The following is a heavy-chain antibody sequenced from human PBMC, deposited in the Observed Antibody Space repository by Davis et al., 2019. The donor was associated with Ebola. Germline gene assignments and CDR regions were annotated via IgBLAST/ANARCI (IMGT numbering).Heavy chain of an antibody. Sequence: GGSLRLSCVASGFTFNTYGMHWVRQAPGKGLEWVSAISGSGGSTYYADSVKGRFTISRDNSKNTLYLQMNSLRAEDTAVYYCAKGGDIVLVVTNWFDPWGQGTLVTVSS. CDR3: AKGGDIVLVVTNWFDP. D-gene: IGHD2-8*02. CDR1: GFTFNTYG. J-gene: IGHJ5*02. V-gene: IGHV3-23*01. CDR2: ISGSGGST.